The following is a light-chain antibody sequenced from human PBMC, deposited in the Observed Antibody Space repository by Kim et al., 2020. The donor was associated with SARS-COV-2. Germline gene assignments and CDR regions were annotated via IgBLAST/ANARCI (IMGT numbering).Light chain of an antibody. CDR1: QSISNY. CDR3: QQRNNWPHLT. Sequence: SPGESAPLSCRASQSISNYLAWYQQKPGQAPRLLIYDASNRAPGIPARFSGSGSGTDFTLSISSLQPEDFAVYFCQQRNNWPHLTFGGGTKVDIK. V-gene: IGKV3-11*01. J-gene: IGKJ4*01. CDR2: DAS.